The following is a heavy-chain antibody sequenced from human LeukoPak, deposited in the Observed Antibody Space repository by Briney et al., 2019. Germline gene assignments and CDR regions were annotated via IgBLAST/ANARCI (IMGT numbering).Heavy chain of an antibody. CDR3: ARARPARESWFDP. D-gene: IGHD3-10*01. CDR1: RGTFSSYA. J-gene: IGHJ5*02. V-gene: IGHV1-69*13. CDR2: IIPIFGTA. Sequence: SVKVSCKASRGTFSSYAISWVRQAPGQGLEWMGGIIPIFGTANYAQKFQGRVTITADESTSTAYMELSSLRSEDTAVYYCARARPARESWFDPWGQGTLVTVSS.